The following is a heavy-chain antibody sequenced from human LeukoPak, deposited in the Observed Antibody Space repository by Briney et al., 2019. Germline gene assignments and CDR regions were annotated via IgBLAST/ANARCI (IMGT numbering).Heavy chain of an antibody. J-gene: IGHJ5*02. D-gene: IGHD1-1*01. CDR2: IYHSGTT. V-gene: IGHV4-30-2*01. CDR1: GGSISSGGDS. Sequence: PSQNLSLTCAVSGGSISSGGDSWSWIRQPPGKGLEWIGYIYHSGTTYYNPSLKSRVTISIDRSKNQFSLKLSSVTAADTAVYYCARNYWNDPYNWFDPWGQGTLVTVSS. CDR3: ARNYWNDPYNWFDP.